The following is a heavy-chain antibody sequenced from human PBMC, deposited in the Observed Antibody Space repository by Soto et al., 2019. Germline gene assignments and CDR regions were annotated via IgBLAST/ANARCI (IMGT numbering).Heavy chain of an antibody. J-gene: IGHJ4*02. Sequence: SVKVSCKASGGTFSSYAISWVRQAPGQGLEWMGGIIPIFGTANYAQKFQGRVTITADESTSTAYMELSSLRSEDTAVYYCAREGIAVAGRASDYWGPGTPVTVSS. CDR2: IIPIFGTA. D-gene: IGHD6-19*01. CDR3: AREGIAVAGRASDY. V-gene: IGHV1-69*13. CDR1: GGTFSSYA.